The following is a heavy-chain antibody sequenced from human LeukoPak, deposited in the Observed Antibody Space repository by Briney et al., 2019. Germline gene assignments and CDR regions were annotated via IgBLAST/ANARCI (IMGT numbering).Heavy chain of an antibody. CDR1: GYTFTSYG. V-gene: IGHV1-18*01. J-gene: IGHJ4*02. CDR2: ISAYNGNT. Sequence: ASVKVSCKASGYTFTSYGISWVRQAPGQGLEWMGWISAYNGNTNYAQKLQGRVTMTTDTSTSTAYMELRSLRSDDTAVYYCAGGGGGYCSSTSCYSPVYWGQGTLVTVSS. D-gene: IGHD2-2*01. CDR3: AGGGGGYCSSTSCYSPVY.